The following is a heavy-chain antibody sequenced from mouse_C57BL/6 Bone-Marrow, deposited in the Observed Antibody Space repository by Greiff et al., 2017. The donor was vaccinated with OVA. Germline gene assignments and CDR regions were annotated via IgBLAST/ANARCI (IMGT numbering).Heavy chain of an antibody. CDR1: GFNIKDYY. D-gene: IGHD2-1*01. CDR2: IDPEDGET. CDR3: ARVPWGNYLFDY. Sequence: VQLQQSGAELVKPGASVKLSCTASGFNIKDYYMHWVKQRTEQGLEWIGRIDPEDGETKYATKFQGKATITADTSSNTAYLQLSSLTSEDTAVYYCARVPWGNYLFDYWGQGTTLTVSS. J-gene: IGHJ2*01. V-gene: IGHV14-2*01.